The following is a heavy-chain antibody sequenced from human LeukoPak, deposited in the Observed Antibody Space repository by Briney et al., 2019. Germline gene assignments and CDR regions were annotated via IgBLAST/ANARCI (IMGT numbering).Heavy chain of an antibody. CDR3: TTPIAAAGTFTFDY. CDR1: GFTFSSYG. V-gene: IGHV3-23*01. J-gene: IGHJ4*02. Sequence: PGGSLRLSCAATGFTFSSYGMSWVRQAPGKGLEWVSAISGSGGSTYYADSVKGRFTISRDNSKNTLYLQMNSLKTEDTAVYYCTTPIAAAGTFTFDYWGQGTLVTVSS. D-gene: IGHD6-13*01. CDR2: ISGSGGST.